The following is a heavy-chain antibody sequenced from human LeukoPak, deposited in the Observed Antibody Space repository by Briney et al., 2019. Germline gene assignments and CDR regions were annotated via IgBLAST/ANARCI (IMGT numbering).Heavy chain of an antibody. D-gene: IGHD6-19*01. CDR3: ARVGGWAREDYKADVFHI. Sequence: ASVKVSCRASGYTFTNFGISWVRQAPGQGLEWMGLISTYYGNINYPQKFHDRVTMSTDTSTSTTYMELRSLRCDDTALYYCARVGGWAREDYKADVFHIWGQGTMVTVSS. CDR1: GYTFTNFG. CDR2: ISTYYGNI. J-gene: IGHJ3*02. V-gene: IGHV1-18*01.